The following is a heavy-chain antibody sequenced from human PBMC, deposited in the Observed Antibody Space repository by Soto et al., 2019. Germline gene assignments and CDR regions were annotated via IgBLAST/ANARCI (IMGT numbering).Heavy chain of an antibody. CDR1: GFTFSTYG. V-gene: IGHV3-33*01. J-gene: IGHJ4*02. Sequence: QVQLLDSGGGVVQPGRSLRLSCAASGFTFSTYGMHWVRQSPGKGLEWVAVIWSNGKNKYYADSVMGRFTISRDNAKNSMYLQMNSLRDEDTAVYYCARGPPGDCGGDCHPDYWGQGTLVTVSS. CDR2: IWSNGKNK. D-gene: IGHD2-21*02. CDR3: ARGPPGDCGGDCHPDY.